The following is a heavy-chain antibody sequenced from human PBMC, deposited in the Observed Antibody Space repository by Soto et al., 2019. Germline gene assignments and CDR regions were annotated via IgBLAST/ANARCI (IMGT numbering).Heavy chain of an antibody. Sequence: QVQLVQSGAEMKKPGASVKVSCKASGYTFTTYGISWVRQAPGQGLEGMGWISAYNGNTHYATKLQGRVNITTDTSTSTAFVELRSLRSDATAASYCAREQFPSTEASFDCWGQGTLVNVSS. CDR1: GYTFTTYG. V-gene: IGHV1-18*04. CDR2: ISAYNGNT. J-gene: IGHJ4*02. D-gene: IGHD6-19*01. CDR3: AREQFPSTEASFDC.